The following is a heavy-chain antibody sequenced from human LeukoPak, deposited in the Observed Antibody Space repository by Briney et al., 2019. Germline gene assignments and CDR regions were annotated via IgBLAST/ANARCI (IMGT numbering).Heavy chain of an antibody. CDR2: IYTGGLT. Sequence: GGSLRLSCATSGFTVSSNHMTWVRQAPGKGLEWVSEIYTGGLTFYADSVTGRFTISRDNSKNTVYLQMNSLGVEDTARYYCARDNAPAGGGLDYWGQGTLVTVSS. J-gene: IGHJ4*02. CDR3: ARDNAPAGGGLDY. CDR1: GFTVSSNH. V-gene: IGHV3-53*01. D-gene: IGHD2-2*01.